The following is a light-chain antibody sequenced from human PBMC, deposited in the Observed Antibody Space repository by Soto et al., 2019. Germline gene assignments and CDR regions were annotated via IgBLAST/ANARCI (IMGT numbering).Light chain of an antibody. J-gene: IGLJ2*01. CDR2: EVS. CDR1: SNDVGAYNS. V-gene: IGLV2-14*01. Sequence: QSALTQPASVSGSPGQSITISCTGASNDVGAYNSVSWYQQHPGKAPKLIIYEVSSRPPGVSDRFSGSKSGDTASLTISGLQAEDEAAYYCSAYTTSGTVVFAGGTKLTVL. CDR3: SAYTTSGTVV.